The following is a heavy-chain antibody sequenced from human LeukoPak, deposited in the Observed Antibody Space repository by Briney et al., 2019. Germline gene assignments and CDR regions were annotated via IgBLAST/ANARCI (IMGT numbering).Heavy chain of an antibody. J-gene: IGHJ4*02. CDR3: ARGLVTRRVGLGLDY. Sequence: SETLSLTCTVSGGSISSYYWSWIRQPPGKGLEWIGYIYYSGSTNYNPSLKSRVTISVDTSKNQFSLKLSSVTAADTAVYYCARGLVTRRVGLGLDYWGQGTLVTVSS. CDR2: IYYSGST. D-gene: IGHD4-23*01. CDR1: GGSISSYY. V-gene: IGHV4-59*01.